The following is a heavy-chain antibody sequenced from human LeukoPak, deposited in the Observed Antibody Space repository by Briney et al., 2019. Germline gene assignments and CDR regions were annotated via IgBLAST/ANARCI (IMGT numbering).Heavy chain of an antibody. CDR1: GYTFTNYH. CDR2: MNPNNGDS. CDR3: ERTTSFTASGYDY. Sequence: GASVKVSCKASGYTFTNYHINWVRQATGQGLEWMGWMNPNNGDSGYAQKFQGRVTITRDTSISTSYMELRSLRSDDTAVYFCERTTSFTASGYDYWGQGTLVTVSS. V-gene: IGHV1-8*03. D-gene: IGHD6-25*01. J-gene: IGHJ4*02.